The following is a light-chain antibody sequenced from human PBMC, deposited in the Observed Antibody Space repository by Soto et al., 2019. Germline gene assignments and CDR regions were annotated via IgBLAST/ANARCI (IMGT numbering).Light chain of an antibody. Sequence: EVVLTQSPGTLSLSPGERATLSCRASQTVSSNLAWYQQKPGQAPRLLIYGASSRATDIPDRFSGSGSGTDFTLTISRLEPEDSAVYYCQQYGSSPITFGQGTRLEIK. CDR2: GAS. CDR1: QTVSSN. CDR3: QQYGSSPIT. J-gene: IGKJ5*01. V-gene: IGKV3-20*01.